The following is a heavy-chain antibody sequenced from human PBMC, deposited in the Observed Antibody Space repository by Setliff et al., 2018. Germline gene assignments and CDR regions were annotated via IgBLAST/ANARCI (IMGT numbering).Heavy chain of an antibody. Sequence: PGGSLRLSCAGSGFTFSSHSMNWVRQAPGKGLEWISYISSTSGTIYYADSVKCRFTISRDNAKNSLYLQMNNLGAEDTALYYCVRAFWTYSDHASLACFDYWGQGALVTVSS. CDR2: ISSTSGTI. CDR3: VRAFWTYSDHASLACFDY. J-gene: IGHJ4*02. D-gene: IGHD5-12*01. CDR1: GFTFSSHS. V-gene: IGHV3-48*01.